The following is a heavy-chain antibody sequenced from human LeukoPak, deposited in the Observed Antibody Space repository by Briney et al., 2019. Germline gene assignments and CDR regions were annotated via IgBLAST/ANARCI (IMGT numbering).Heavy chain of an antibody. D-gene: IGHD5-18*01. CDR1: GGSISSYY. CDR3: ARDLRGYSYGTPSGYYYYMDV. V-gene: IGHV4-4*07. J-gene: IGHJ6*03. CDR2: IYTSGST. Sequence: SETLSLTCTVSGGSISSYYWSWIRQPAGKGLEWIGRIYTSGSTNYNPSLKSRVTMSVDTSKNQFSLKLSSVTAADTAVYYCARDLRGYSYGTPSGYYYYMDVWGKGTTVTISS.